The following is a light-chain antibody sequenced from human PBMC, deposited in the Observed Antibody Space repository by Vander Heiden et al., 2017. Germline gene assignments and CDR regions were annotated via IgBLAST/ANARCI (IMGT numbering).Light chain of an antibody. CDR2: DLN. CDR1: SSDVGAYNY. J-gene: IGLJ1*01. CDR3: SSYTSTSTFV. Sequence: LTPPASLSGSPGQSITISCTGTSSDVGAYNYVSWFQQHPGKAPKFVIYDLNNRPSGVSDRFSGSKSGNTASLTISGLQAEDEADYYCSSYTSTSTFVFGTGTKVTVL. V-gene: IGLV2-14*03.